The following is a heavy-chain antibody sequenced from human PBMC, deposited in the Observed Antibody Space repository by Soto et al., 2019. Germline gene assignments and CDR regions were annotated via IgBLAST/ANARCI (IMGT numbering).Heavy chain of an antibody. CDR1: GCSISTGDYY. CDR2: IYYSGST. Sequence: SDTLSRSCTVTGCSISTGDYYWNWIRQPPGKGLEWIGYIYYSGSTYYNPSLKSRVSLSVDTSKNQFSLKLSSVTAADTAVYYCARDRRDAFDIWGQGTMVT. J-gene: IGHJ3*02. V-gene: IGHV4-30-4*02. CDR3: ARDRRDAFDI.